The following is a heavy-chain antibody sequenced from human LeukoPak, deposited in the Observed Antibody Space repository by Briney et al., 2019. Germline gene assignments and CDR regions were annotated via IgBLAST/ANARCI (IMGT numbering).Heavy chain of an antibody. CDR1: GFTFSSYA. V-gene: IGHV3-30-3*01. CDR3: ARDQIAAAGTGRDPFDY. D-gene: IGHD6-13*01. J-gene: IGHJ4*02. CDR2: ISYDGSNK. Sequence: GRSLRLSCAASGFTFSSYAMHWVRQAPGKGLEWVAVISYDGSNKYYADSVKGRFTISRDNSKNTLYLQMNSLRAEDTAVYYCARDQIAAAGTGRDPFDYWGRGTLVTVSS.